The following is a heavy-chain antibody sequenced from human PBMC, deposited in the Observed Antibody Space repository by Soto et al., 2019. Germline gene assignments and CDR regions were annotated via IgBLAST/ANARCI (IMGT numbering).Heavy chain of an antibody. J-gene: IGHJ3*02. CDR1: GFTFSTYA. CDR3: AQDHGDIRGYYAAAHDDFDI. V-gene: IGHV3-23*01. D-gene: IGHD3-22*01. CDR2: SSGSGGCT. Sequence: LRLSCAASGFTFSTYAMSWVRPAPGNGLESVSASSGSGGCTYYAGSVKCRFTLSREHSKNTLYLQMNCLRSEDTPVYSCAQDHGDIRGYYAAAHDDFDIWGQGTMVSVSS.